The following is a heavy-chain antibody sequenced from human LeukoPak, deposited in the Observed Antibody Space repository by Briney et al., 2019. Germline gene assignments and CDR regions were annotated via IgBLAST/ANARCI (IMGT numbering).Heavy chain of an antibody. CDR1: GASISSYY. CDR3: ARDRGSSYGPYYFDY. V-gene: IGHV4-4*07. Sequence: SETLSLTCTVSGASISSYYWNWIRLPAGKGREWIGRIYTSGSTNDTPSLKSRVTMSVDTSKNQFSLKLSSVPAADTAVYYCARDRGSSYGPYYFDYWGQGTLVTVSS. J-gene: IGHJ4*02. D-gene: IGHD5-18*01. CDR2: IYTSGST.